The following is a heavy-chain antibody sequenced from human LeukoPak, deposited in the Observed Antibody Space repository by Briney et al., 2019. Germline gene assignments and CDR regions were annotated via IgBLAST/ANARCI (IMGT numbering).Heavy chain of an antibody. CDR1: GYTFTEYY. J-gene: IGHJ4*02. Sequence: ATVKISCKVSGYTFTEYYMHWVQQAPGKGLEWMGLVDPEDGETIYAEKFQGRVTITADTSTDTAYMELSSLRSEDTAVYYCATLGNDFWSGYPSRTFDYWGQGTLVTVSS. V-gene: IGHV1-69-2*01. CDR2: VDPEDGET. D-gene: IGHD3-3*01. CDR3: ATLGNDFWSGYPSRTFDY.